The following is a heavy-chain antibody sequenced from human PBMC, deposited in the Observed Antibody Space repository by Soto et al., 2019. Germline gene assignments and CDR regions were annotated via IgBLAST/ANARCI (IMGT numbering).Heavy chain of an antibody. CDR1: GGSINTNNW. CDR2: IFHRGST. J-gene: IGHJ4*02. V-gene: IGHV4-4*02. Sequence: QVQLKESGPGLVNPSGTLSLTCAVSGGSINTNNWWSWVRQPPGQGLEWIGEIFHRGSTNYNPSFKSRVTISLDKSNNHFSLKLISVTAADTAVYYCVRGALRAPATFDYWGQGTPVTVSS. CDR3: VRGALRAPATFDY. D-gene: IGHD1-26*01.